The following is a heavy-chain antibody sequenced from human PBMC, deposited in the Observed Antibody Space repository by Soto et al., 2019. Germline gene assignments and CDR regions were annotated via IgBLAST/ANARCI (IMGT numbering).Heavy chain of an antibody. D-gene: IGHD6-19*01. CDR3: AKRGDHIAVSGSVYFEC. J-gene: IGHJ4*02. CDR2: ISGSGDDI. V-gene: IGHV3-23*01. Sequence: EVQLLESGGGLVQPGGSLRLSCAASGFTFSGYAMNWVRQAPGKGLEWVSHISGSGDDIHYADTVKGRFTVSRDNSKNTLFLQMNSLRAEDTAVYYCAKRGDHIAVSGSVYFECWGQGTLVTVSS. CDR1: GFTFSGYA.